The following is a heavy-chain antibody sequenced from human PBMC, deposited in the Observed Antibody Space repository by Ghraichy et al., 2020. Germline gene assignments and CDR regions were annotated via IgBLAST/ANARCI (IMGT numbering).Heavy chain of an antibody. J-gene: IGHJ4*02. CDR1: GFSFSSSA. V-gene: IGHV3-23*01. CDR2: FSSYGART. CDR3: AKDQQWEQPHYLDY. D-gene: IGHD1-26*01. Sequence: GGSLRLSCAASGFSFSSSAMTWVRQAPGKGLEWVSTFSSYGARTYYADSVKGRFTISRDNSKSTLYLQMNSLRVEDTAIYYCAKDQQWEQPHYLDYWGPGTLVTVSS.